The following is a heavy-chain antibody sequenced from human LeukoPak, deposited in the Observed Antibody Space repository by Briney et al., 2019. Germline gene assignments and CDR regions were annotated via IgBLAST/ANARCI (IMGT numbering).Heavy chain of an antibody. Sequence: GGSLRLSCAASGFTLSSYSMNRVRQAPGKGLEWVSYISSSSSTIYYADSVKGRFTISRDNAKNSLYLQMNSLRAEDTAVYYCARGATVRATMIVVVSDYWGQGTLVTVSS. D-gene: IGHD3-22*01. J-gene: IGHJ4*02. V-gene: IGHV3-48*04. CDR2: ISSSSSTI. CDR1: GFTLSSYS. CDR3: ARGATVRATMIVVVSDY.